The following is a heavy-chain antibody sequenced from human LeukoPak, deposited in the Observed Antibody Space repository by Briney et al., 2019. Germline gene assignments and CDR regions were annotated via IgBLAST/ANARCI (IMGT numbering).Heavy chain of an antibody. CDR3: AKDDSLDGYNDAFDI. D-gene: IGHD5-24*01. Sequence: GRSLRLSCAASGFTFDDYAMSWVRQAPGKGLEWISSITDGGGGTYYADSVKGRFTISRDNSKNTLYLQMNSLRAEDTAEYYCAKDDSLDGYNDAFDIWGQGTMVTVSS. CDR2: ITDGGGGT. CDR1: GFTFDDYA. J-gene: IGHJ3*02. V-gene: IGHV3-23*01.